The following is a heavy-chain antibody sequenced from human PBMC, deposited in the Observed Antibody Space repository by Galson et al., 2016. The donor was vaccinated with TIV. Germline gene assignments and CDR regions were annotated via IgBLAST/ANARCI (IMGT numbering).Heavy chain of an antibody. CDR2: DFYSGTT. CDR3: ARHSGAVAGYDYGMDV. Sequence: ETLSLTCTVSGDSISRTSYFWGWIRQSPGKGLEWIGSDFYSGTTFYSGNIYYSPSLKSRVSISVDTSKNQFSLRLSSVTAADTAVYYWARHSGAVAGYDYGMDVWGQGTTVTVSS. J-gene: IGHJ6*02. D-gene: IGHD6-19*01. V-gene: IGHV4-39*01. CDR1: GDSISRTSYF.